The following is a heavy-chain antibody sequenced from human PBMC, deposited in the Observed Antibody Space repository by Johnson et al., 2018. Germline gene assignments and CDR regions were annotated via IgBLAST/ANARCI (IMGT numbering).Heavy chain of an antibody. CDR2: IYYSGGT. Sequence: QVQLQESGPGLVEPSETLSLSCTVSGGSISSSNYQWGWIRQPPGKGLEWIGVIYYSGGTYYSPSLKGRVTMSVNTSKNKFSLRLTSVTAADTGIYYCARQRLDSAWELGDYYYYGVDVWGQGTTVTVSS. CDR1: GGSISSSNYQ. V-gene: IGHV4-39*01. J-gene: IGHJ6*02. D-gene: IGHD6-19*01. CDR3: ARQRLDSAWELGDYYYYGVDV.